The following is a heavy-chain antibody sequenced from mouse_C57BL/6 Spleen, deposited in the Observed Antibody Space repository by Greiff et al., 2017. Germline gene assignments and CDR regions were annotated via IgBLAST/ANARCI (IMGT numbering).Heavy chain of an antibody. CDR3: AREGGPWFAY. CDR2: IDPSDSET. V-gene: IGHV1-52*01. Sequence: QVQLQQPGAELVRPGSSVKLSCKASGYPFPSFWMHWVKQRPIQGLEWVGNIDPSDSETNSNQKFKDKATLTVDKSTSTAYMQLSSLTSGDSAVYYCAREGGPWFAYWGQGTLVTVSA. CDR1: GYPFPSFW. J-gene: IGHJ3*01.